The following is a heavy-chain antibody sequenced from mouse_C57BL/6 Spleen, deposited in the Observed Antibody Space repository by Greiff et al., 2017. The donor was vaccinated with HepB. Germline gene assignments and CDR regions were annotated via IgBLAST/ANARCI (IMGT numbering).Heavy chain of an antibody. CDR1: GYTFTSYW. CDR2: IDPSDSYT. Sequence: VQLQQPGAELVMPGASVKLSCKASGYTFTSYWMHWVKQRPGQGLEWIGEIDPSDSYTNYNQKFKGKSTLTVDKSSSTAYMQLSSLTSEDSAVYYCARGTAQAAYCDYWGQGTTLTVSS. CDR3: ARGTAQAAYCDY. V-gene: IGHV1-69*01. D-gene: IGHD3-2*02. J-gene: IGHJ2*01.